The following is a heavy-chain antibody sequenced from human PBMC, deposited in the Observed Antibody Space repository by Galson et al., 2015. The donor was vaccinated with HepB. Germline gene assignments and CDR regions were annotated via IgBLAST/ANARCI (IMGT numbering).Heavy chain of an antibody. CDR2: INPNSGGT. V-gene: IGHV1-2*06. CDR3: ARRASSSRSPLGY. D-gene: IGHD6-13*01. J-gene: IGHJ4*02. Sequence: SVKVSCKASGYTFTGYYMHWVRQAPGQGLEWMGRINPNSGGTNYAQKFQGRVTMTKDTSISTAYMELSRLRSDDTAVYYCARRASSSRSPLGYWGQGTLVTVSS. CDR1: GYTFTGYY.